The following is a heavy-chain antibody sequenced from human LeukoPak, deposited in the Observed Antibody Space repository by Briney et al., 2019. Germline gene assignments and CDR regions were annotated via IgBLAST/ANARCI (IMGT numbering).Heavy chain of an antibody. J-gene: IGHJ6*03. D-gene: IGHD6-19*01. CDR1: GFTFNSYS. CDR3: AKYGSGWTLYFYYYMDV. Sequence: GGSLRLSCAASGFTFNSYSMVWVRQAPRKGLEWVSALIGSGGSTYYADSVKGRFTISRDNSKNTLYLQMNTLRAADTALYYCAKYGSGWTLYFYYYMDVWGKGTTVTVSS. CDR2: LIGSGGST. V-gene: IGHV3-23*01.